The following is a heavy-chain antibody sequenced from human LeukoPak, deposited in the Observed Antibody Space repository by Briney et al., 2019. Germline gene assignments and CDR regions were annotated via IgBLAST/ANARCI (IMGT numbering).Heavy chain of an antibody. D-gene: IGHD3-3*01. J-gene: IGHJ4*02. V-gene: IGHV3-23*01. CDR1: GFTFSSYA. CDR3: ARDGLEWLSYLFYFDY. Sequence: PGGSLRLSCAASGFTFSSYAMSWVRQAPGKGLEWVSAISGSGGRTYYADSVKGRFTISRDNSKNMLYLQMNSLRAEDTAVYYCARDGLEWLSYLFYFDYWGQGTLVTVSS. CDR2: ISGSGGRT.